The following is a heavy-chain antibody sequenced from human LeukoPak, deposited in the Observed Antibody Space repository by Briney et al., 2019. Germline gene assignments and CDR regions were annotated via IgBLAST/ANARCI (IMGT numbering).Heavy chain of an antibody. CDR3: ARHARPLYYYGSGSYYYFDY. J-gene: IGHJ4*02. CDR1: GFTFHNAW. V-gene: IGHV4-34*01. Sequence: TGGSLRLSCAASGFTFHNAWMSWVRQAPGKGLEWIGEINHSGSTNYNPSLKSRVTISVDTSKNQFSLKLSSVTAADTAVYYCARHARPLYYYGSGSYYYFDYWGQGTLVTVSS. CDR2: INHSGST. D-gene: IGHD3-10*01.